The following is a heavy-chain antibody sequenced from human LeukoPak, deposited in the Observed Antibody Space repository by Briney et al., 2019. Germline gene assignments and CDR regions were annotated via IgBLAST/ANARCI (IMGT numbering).Heavy chain of an antibody. V-gene: IGHV3-23*01. CDR2: ISGSGGST. J-gene: IGHJ4*02. D-gene: IGHD1-26*01. CDR1: GSTFSSYA. Sequence: GGSLRLSCAASGSTFSSYAMSWVRQAPGKGLEWVSAISGSGGSTYYADSVKGRFTISRDNSKNTLYLQMNSLRAEDTAVYYCAKARDIIVGATTHPFDYWGQGTLVTVSS. CDR3: AKARDIIVGATTHPFDY.